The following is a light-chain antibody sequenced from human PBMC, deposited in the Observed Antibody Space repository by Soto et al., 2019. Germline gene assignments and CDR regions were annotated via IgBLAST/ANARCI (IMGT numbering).Light chain of an antibody. CDR1: QSVDSY. CDR2: GAS. CDR3: QQRDSWTIT. Sequence: VVLTQSPATPYLSPGERATLSCWASQSVDSYLVWYQQKPGQAPRPLIFGASNRATGIPARFSGSGSGTDFTLTINSLQHDDFAVYYGQQRDSWTITFGQGTRLEIK. J-gene: IGKJ5*01. V-gene: IGKV3-11*01.